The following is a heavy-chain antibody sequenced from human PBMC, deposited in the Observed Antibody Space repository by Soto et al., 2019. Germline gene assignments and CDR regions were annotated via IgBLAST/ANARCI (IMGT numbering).Heavy chain of an antibody. J-gene: IGHJ4*02. Sequence: QLQESGSGLVKPSQTLSLNCVVSGGSISGSYSWAWIRQTPGEGLEWIGHIYDTGSTYYNPSLKNRITISRDRSKNQFSLRLTSVTGADSAVYYCSRAQFRYSDSWGQGTLVTVSS. CDR3: SRAQFRYSDS. V-gene: IGHV4-30-2*01. CDR2: IYDTGST. CDR1: GGSISGSYS.